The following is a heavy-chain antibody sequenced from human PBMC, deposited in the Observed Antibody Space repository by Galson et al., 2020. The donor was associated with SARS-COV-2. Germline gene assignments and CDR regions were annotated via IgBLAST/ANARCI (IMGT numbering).Heavy chain of an antibody. D-gene: IGHD5-12*01. Sequence: SQTLSLTCTVSGASISRSSSYWAWIRQPPGKGLEWIGSIYYSGSTFYNPSLESRVTISIDTSKNQFSLNLSSVTAADTAIYYCARPAHGFYYFYMDVWGKGTTVTVSS. V-gene: IGHV4-39*01. CDR3: ARPAHGFYYFYMDV. J-gene: IGHJ6*03. CDR1: GASISRSSSY. CDR2: IYYSGST.